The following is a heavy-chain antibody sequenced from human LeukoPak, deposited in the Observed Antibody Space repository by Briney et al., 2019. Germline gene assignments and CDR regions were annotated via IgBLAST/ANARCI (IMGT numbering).Heavy chain of an antibody. CDR3: ARGLGTTTTFDL. V-gene: IGHV3-53*01. J-gene: IGHJ4*02. Sequence: GGSLRLSCGASGFTFSKSGIHWVRQAPGKGLEWVSFIYTDGNTFYADSVKGRFTISRDNSKNTLHLQMTSLRPEDTAVYYCARGLGTTTTFDLWGQGTLVTVSS. D-gene: IGHD2/OR15-2a*01. CDR2: IYTDGNT. CDR1: GFTFSKSG.